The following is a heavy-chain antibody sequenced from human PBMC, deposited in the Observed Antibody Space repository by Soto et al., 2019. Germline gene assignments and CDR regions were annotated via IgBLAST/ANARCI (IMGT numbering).Heavy chain of an antibody. D-gene: IGHD4-17*01. CDR2: IYYSGST. V-gene: IGHV4-59*01. Sequence: QVQLQESGPGLVKPSETLSLTCTVSGGSISSYYWSWIRQPPGKGLEWIGYIYYSGSTNYNPSLTSRATTPIDTSKNQFSLKLSSVTAADTAVYYCARRYGASFDYWGQGTLVTVSS. J-gene: IGHJ4*02. CDR3: ARRYGASFDY. CDR1: GGSISSYY.